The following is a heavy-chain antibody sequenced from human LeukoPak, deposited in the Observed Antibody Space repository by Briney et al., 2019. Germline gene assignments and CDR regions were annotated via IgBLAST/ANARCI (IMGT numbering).Heavy chain of an antibody. CDR1: AYTFTNYG. D-gene: IGHD4-17*01. CDR3: ARAADYGDYFDY. J-gene: IGHJ4*02. CDR2: ISAYNGNT. Sequence: ASVKVSCKASAYTFTNYGISWVRQAPGQGLEWMAWISAYNGNTIYAQKLQGRVTMTTDTSTSTAYMELRSLRSDDTAVYYCARAADYGDYFDYWGQGTLVTVSS. V-gene: IGHV1-18*01.